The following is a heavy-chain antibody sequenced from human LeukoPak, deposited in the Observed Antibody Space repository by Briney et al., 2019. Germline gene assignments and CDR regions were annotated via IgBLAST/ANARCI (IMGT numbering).Heavy chain of an antibody. CDR2: INWNSGST. Sequence: GGSLSLSCAASGFTFDDYGMSWVRQGPGKGLEWVASINWNSGSTDYADFVKGRFTISRDNAKNSLYLQMNSLRAEDTALYRCARDRGGTTSPFFDYWGQGTLVTVSS. V-gene: IGHV3-20*01. CDR1: GFTFDDYG. D-gene: IGHD2/OR15-2a*01. J-gene: IGHJ4*02. CDR3: ARDRGGTTSPFFDY.